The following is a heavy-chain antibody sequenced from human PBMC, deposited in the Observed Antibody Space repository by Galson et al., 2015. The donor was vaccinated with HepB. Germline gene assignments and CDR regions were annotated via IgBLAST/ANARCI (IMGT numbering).Heavy chain of an antibody. Sequence: SETLSLTCTVSGGSVSSGSYYWSWIRQPPGKGLEWIGYIYYSGSTNYNPSLKSRVTISVDTSKNQFSLKLSSVTAADTAVYYCAREKGSALLDYWGQGTLVTVSS. CDR3: AREKGSALLDY. CDR2: IYYSGST. J-gene: IGHJ4*02. V-gene: IGHV4-61*01. CDR1: GGSVSSGSYY. D-gene: IGHD3-10*01.